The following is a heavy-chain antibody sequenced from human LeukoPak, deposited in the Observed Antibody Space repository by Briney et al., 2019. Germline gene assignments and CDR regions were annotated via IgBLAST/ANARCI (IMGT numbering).Heavy chain of an antibody. CDR3: ARHGVRGGGTASAFIDFHFSYCMDV. V-gene: IGHV1-18*04. J-gene: IGHJ6*04. CDR1: GYAFAGFG. Sequence: ASVKLSCTASGYAFAGFGISWGRQAPGHRLEWMGWIGVHNGIATSAQRLHGRVTMTTDTSTAYMEPRGLRSDDTAVYYCARHGVRGGGTASAFIDFHFSYCMDVGGKGTTVTVSS. CDR2: IGVHNGIA. D-gene: IGHD3-3*02.